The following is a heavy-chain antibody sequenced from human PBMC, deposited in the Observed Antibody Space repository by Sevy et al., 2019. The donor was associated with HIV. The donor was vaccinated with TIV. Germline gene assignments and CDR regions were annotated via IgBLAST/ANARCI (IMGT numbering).Heavy chain of an antibody. CDR1: GNTLSDLS. J-gene: IGHJ4*02. CDR2: FDPEDGEP. V-gene: IGHV1-24*01. Sequence: ASVKVSCKVSGNTLSDLSMHWVRQSPGKGFEWIGGFDPEDGEPIYARKFQGRVTVTEDTSTDTAYMELSSLRSEDTAVYYCASVGYCDSTAHKQDLGGYWGQGTLITVSS. CDR3: ASVGYCDSTAHKQDLGGY. D-gene: IGHD2-21*01.